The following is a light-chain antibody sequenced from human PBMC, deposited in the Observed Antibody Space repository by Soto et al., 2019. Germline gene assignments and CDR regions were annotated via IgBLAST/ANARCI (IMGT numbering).Light chain of an antibody. Sequence: EVVLTPSPDTVSLSPGERATLCCRASQNFGSSYLAWYQQKRGQAPRFLIYGASSRATGIPDRFSGSGSGTDFTLTISRLEPEDFAVYYCQQYGNSPITFGQGTRLEIK. J-gene: IGKJ5*01. CDR1: QNFGSSY. CDR3: QQYGNSPIT. V-gene: IGKV3-20*01. CDR2: GAS.